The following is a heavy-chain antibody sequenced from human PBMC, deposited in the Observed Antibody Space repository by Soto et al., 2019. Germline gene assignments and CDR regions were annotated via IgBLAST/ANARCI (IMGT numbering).Heavy chain of an antibody. D-gene: IGHD3-9*01. V-gene: IGHV3-66*01. CDR2: IYSGGST. CDR1: GFTVSSNY. J-gene: IGHJ5*02. CDR3: ARDEAHYDILTGYYIT. Sequence: EVQLVESGGGLVQPGGSLRLSCAASGFTVSSNYMGWVRQAPGKGLEWVSVIYSGGSTYYADSVKGRFTISRDNSKNTLYLQMNSLRAEDTAVYYCARDEAHYDILTGYYITWGQGTLVTVSS.